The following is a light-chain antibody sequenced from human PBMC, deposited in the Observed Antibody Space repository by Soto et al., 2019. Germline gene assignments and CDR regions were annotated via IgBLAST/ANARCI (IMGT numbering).Light chain of an antibody. CDR2: DAS. V-gene: IGKV1-5*01. CDR3: QQYNSYLWT. Sequence: DIQMTQSPSTLSASVGDRVTITCRASQSISSWLAWYQQKPGKAPKLLIYDASSLKSGVPSRFSGSGSGTEFTLTISSLQPYDFATYYCQQYNSYLWTFGQGTKVEIK. CDR1: QSISSW. J-gene: IGKJ1*01.